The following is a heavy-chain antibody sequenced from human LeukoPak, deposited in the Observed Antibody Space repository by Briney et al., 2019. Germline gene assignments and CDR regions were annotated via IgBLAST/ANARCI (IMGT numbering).Heavy chain of an antibody. CDR3: AKTSQQLVIDY. CDR1: GFTFSSYG. Sequence: GGSLRLSCAASGFTFSSYGMHWVRQAPGKGLEWVAVISYDGSNKYYADSVKGRFTISRDNSKNTLYLQMNSLRAEDTAVYYCAKTSQQLVIDYWGQGTLVTVSS. CDR2: ISYDGSNK. J-gene: IGHJ4*02. V-gene: IGHV3-30*18. D-gene: IGHD6-13*01.